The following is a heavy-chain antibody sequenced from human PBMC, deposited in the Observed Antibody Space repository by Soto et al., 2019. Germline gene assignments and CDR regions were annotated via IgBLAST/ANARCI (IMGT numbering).Heavy chain of an antibody. V-gene: IGHV6-1*01. CDR2: TYYRSKWYN. J-gene: IGHJ6*02. CDR3: ARATYYYDSSGYYGGYYYYGMDV. Sequence: VQLQQSGPGLVKPSQTLSLTCAISGDSVSSNSAAWNWIRQSPSRGLEWLGRTYYRSKWYNDYAVSVKSRITINPDTSKNQFSLQLNSVTPEDTAVYYCARATYYYDSSGYYGGYYYYGMDVWGQGTTVTVSS. CDR1: GDSVSSNSAA. D-gene: IGHD3-22*01.